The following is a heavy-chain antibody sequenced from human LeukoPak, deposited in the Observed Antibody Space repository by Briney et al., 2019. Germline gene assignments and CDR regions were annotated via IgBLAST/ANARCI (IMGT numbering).Heavy chain of an antibody. CDR2: INHSGST. J-gene: IGHJ4*02. CDR3: ARKESKRWLLLGYYFDY. V-gene: IGHV4-34*01. CDR1: GGSFSGYY. Sequence: SETLSLTCAVYGGSFSGYYWSWIRNPPGKGLEWIGEINHSGSTNYNPSLKSRVTISVDTSKNQFSLKLSSVTAADTAVYYCARKESKRWLLLGYYFDYWGQGTLVTVSS. D-gene: IGHD3-22*01.